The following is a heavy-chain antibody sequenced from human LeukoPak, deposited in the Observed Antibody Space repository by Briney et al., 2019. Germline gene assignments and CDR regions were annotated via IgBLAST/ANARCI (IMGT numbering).Heavy chain of an antibody. CDR1: GGSISGYY. CDR2: IHYGGNT. D-gene: IGHD5-18*01. Sequence: PSETLSLTCIVSGGSISGYYWTWIRHPPGEGLEWIVYIHYGGNTNYNPSLRSRVIISLDTSNNRFSLRLTSVTAADTAVYYCARHFTDTASPLPFDYWGQGTLVTVSS. J-gene: IGHJ4*02. CDR3: ARHFTDTASPLPFDY. V-gene: IGHV4-59*08.